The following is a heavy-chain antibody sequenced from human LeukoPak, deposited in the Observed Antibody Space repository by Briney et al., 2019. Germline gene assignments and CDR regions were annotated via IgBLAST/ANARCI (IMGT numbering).Heavy chain of an antibody. CDR3: AAWGLHNY. J-gene: IGHJ4*02. V-gene: IGHV3-7*01. Sequence: GGSLRLSCSASGSAFSAYWMNWVRQAPGKGPEWVANINLSGSAQYYVDSVKGRCTISRDNAKSSLYLQMNSLRVEDTAVYYCAAWGLHNYWGQGTLVTVSS. D-gene: IGHD7-27*01. CDR2: INLSGSAQ. CDR1: GSAFSAYW.